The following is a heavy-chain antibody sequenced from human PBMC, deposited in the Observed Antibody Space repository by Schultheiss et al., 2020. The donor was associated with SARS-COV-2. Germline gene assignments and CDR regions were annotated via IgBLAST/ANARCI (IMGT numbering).Heavy chain of an antibody. Sequence: ASVKVSCKASGYTFTGYYMHWVRQATGQGLEWMGWMNPNSGNTGYAQKFQGRVTMTRDTSISTAYMELSRLRSDDTAVYYCATNLPGGQQLAGSYYYYYYGMDVWGQGTTVTVSS. D-gene: IGHD6-13*01. CDR2: MNPNSGNT. CDR3: ATNLPGGQQLAGSYYYYYYGMDV. CDR1: GYTFTGYY. J-gene: IGHJ6*02. V-gene: IGHV1-2*02.